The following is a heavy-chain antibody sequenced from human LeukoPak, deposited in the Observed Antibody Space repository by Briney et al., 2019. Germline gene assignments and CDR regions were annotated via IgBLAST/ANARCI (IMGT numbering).Heavy chain of an antibody. CDR3: AKDSSTGYTAGAFDI. Sequence: GGSLRLSCAASGFTFSSYSMNWVRQAPGKGLEWVSGISWNSGSIGYADSVKGRFTISRDNAKNSLYLQMNSLRAEDTALYYCAKDSSTGYTAGAFDIWGQGTMVTVSS. CDR1: GFTFSSYS. V-gene: IGHV3-9*01. J-gene: IGHJ3*02. D-gene: IGHD2-2*01. CDR2: ISWNSGSI.